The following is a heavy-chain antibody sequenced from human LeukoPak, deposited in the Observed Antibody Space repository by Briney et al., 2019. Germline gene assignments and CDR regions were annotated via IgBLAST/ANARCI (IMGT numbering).Heavy chain of an antibody. D-gene: IGHD3-10*01. Sequence: PSQTLSLTCTVSGYAITSGGFSWNWIRQSPGKGLEWIGCIYDRGPAYYNPSLKSRFTISVDRPKNQFFLNVASLTAADTAVYFCARSRQASGLFNSWGQGTLVVVSS. CDR2: IYDRGPA. J-gene: IGHJ5*01. CDR1: GYAITSGGFS. V-gene: IGHV4-30-2*06. CDR3: ARSRQASGLFNS.